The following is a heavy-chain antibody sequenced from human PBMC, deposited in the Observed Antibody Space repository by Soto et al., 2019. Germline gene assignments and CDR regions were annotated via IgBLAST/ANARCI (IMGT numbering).Heavy chain of an antibody. V-gene: IGHV5-10-1*01. CDR3: ARLPYYYGSGSSLLGMDV. J-gene: IGHJ6*02. D-gene: IGHD3-10*01. CDR1: GYSFTTYW. CDR2: IDPSDSYT. Sequence: GESRRISCKGSGYSFTTYWISWVRQMPGKGLEWMGRIDPSDSYTNYSPSFQGHVTISADKSISTAYLQWSSLKASDTAMYYCARLPYYYGSGSSLLGMDVWGQGTTLTVSS.